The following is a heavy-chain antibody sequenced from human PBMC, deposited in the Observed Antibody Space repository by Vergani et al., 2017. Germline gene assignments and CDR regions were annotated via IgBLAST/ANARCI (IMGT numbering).Heavy chain of an antibody. J-gene: IGHJ6*02. CDR3: ARLGGRAGYYYYGMDV. D-gene: IGHD6-13*01. Sequence: QLQLQESGPGLVKPSETLSLTCTVSGGSISSSSYYWGWIRQPPGKGLEWIGSIYYSGSTYYNPSLKSRVTISVDTSTNQFSLKLSSVTAADTAVYYCARLGGRAGYYYYGMDVWGQGTTVTVSS. V-gene: IGHV4-39*01. CDR2: IYYSGST. CDR1: GGSISSSSYY.